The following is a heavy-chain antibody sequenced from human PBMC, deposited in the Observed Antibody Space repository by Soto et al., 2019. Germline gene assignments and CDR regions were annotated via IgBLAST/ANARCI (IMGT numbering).Heavy chain of an antibody. V-gene: IGHV4-34*01. D-gene: IGHD3-22*01. J-gene: IGHJ6*02. CDR3: ARENYYEDV. CDR2: INHSGST. Sequence: SKTLSLTCAVYGGSFSGYYWSWIRQPPGKGLEWIGEINHSGSTNYNPSLKSRVTISVDTSKNQFSLKLSSVTAADTAVYYCARENYYEDVWVQGTTVTVSS. CDR1: GGSFSGYY.